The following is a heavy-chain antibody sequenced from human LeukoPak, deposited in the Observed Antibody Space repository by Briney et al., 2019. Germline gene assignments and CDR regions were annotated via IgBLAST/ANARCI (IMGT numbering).Heavy chain of an antibody. CDR2: IRYDGNNQ. CDR1: GFSFRNYG. V-gene: IGHV3-30*02. Sequence: GGSLRLSCAASGFSFRNYGMHWVRQAPGKGLEWVAFIRYDGNNQYQADSVKGRFTISRDHSKNTLYLQMNSLRAEDTAVYYCAKDRGWELLLWDAFDIWGQGTMVTVSS. D-gene: IGHD1-26*01. CDR3: AKDRGWELLLWDAFDI. J-gene: IGHJ3*02.